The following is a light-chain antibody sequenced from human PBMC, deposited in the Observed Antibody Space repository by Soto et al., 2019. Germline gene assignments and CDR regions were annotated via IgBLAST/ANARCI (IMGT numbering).Light chain of an antibody. Sequence: EIVLTQSPATLSLSPGERASLSCRASQSVSRYLAWYQQKPGQAPRLLIYDASKRATGIPARFSGSGSGTDFTLSISSLEPEDFAVYFCQQRDTWPLTFGGGTKVEIK. J-gene: IGKJ4*01. CDR1: QSVSRY. V-gene: IGKV3-11*01. CDR2: DAS. CDR3: QQRDTWPLT.